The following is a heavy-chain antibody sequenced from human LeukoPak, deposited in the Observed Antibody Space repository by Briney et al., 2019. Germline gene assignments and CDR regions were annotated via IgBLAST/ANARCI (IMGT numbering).Heavy chain of an antibody. CDR2: IYYSGST. CDR1: GGSISSGGYY. Sequence: SETLSLTCTVSGGSISSGGYYWSWIRQHPGKGLEWIGYIYYSGSTYYNPSLKSRVTISVDTSKNQFSLKLSSVTAADTAVCYCARAPRITIFGVGWNYYYYYMDVWGKGTTVTVSS. J-gene: IGHJ6*03. V-gene: IGHV4-31*03. D-gene: IGHD3-3*01. CDR3: ARAPRITIFGVGWNYYYYYMDV.